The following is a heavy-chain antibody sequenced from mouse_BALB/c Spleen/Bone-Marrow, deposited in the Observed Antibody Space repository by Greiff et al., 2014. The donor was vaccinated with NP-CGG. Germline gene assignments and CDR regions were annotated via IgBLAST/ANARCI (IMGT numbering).Heavy chain of an antibody. CDR2: IRNKANGYTT. J-gene: IGHJ4*01. CDR3: ARFPMDY. V-gene: IGHV7-3*02. CDR1: GFTFTDYY. Sequence: EVQLQQSGGGLVQPGGSLRLSCTTSGFTFTDYYMSWVRQPPGKALEWLAFIRNKANGYTTEYSASVKGRFTISRDNSQSILYLQMNTLRAEDSATYYCARFPMDYWGQGTSVTVSS.